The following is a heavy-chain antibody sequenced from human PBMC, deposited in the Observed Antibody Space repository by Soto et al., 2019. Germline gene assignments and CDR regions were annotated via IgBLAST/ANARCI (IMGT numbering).Heavy chain of an antibody. J-gene: IGHJ6*02. Sequence: PGESLKISCKGSGHSFTSYWIGWVRQMPGKGLEWMGIIYPGDSDTRYSPSFQGQVTISADKSISTAYLQWSSLKASDTAMYYCARYKKGYSYGSPYYYYYGMDVWGEGTTVTVA. CDR3: ARYKKGYSYGSPYYYYYGMDV. CDR1: GHSFTSYW. V-gene: IGHV5-51*01. CDR2: IYPGDSDT. D-gene: IGHD5-18*01.